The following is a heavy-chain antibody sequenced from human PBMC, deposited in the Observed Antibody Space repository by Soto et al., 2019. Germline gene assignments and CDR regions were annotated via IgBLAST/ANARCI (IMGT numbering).Heavy chain of an antibody. J-gene: IGHJ5*02. V-gene: IGHV4-31*03. D-gene: IGHD6-6*01. CDR1: GGSISSGGYY. CDR3: AREGVTAARIWSWFDP. CDR2: IYYSGST. Sequence: QVQLQESGPGLVKPSQTLSLTCTVSGGSISSGGYYWSWIRQHPGKGLEWIGYIYYSGSTYYNPSLKGRVTISVDTSKNLFSLKLSSVTAADTAVYYCAREGVTAARIWSWFDPWGQGTLVTVSS.